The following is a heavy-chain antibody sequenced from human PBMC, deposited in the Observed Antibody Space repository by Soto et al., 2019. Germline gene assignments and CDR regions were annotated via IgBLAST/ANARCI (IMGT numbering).Heavy chain of an antibody. CDR3: AKEGKQRGYYYYYYMDV. CDR2: ISGSGGST. D-gene: IGHD6-25*01. CDR1: GFTFSSYA. Sequence: GGSLRLSCAASGFTFSSYAMSWVRQAPGKGLEWVSAISGSGGSTYYADSVKGRFTISRDNSKNTLYLQMNSLRAEDTAVYYCAKEGKQRGYYYYYYMDVWGKGTTVTVSS. V-gene: IGHV3-23*01. J-gene: IGHJ6*03.